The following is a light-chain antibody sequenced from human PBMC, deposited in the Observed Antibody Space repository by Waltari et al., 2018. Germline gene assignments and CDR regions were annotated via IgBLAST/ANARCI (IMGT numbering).Light chain of an antibody. CDR3: ASWDANLSGRV. CDR2: ANN. Sequence: QSVLTQPPSASGTPRQRVTISCSGRIPNIGRNAVNWYRQLPGAAPNLLIYANNQRPSGVPDRYSGSKSGTSASLAISGLQAEDEAHYYCASWDANLSGRVFGGGTKVTVL. CDR1: IPNIGRNA. V-gene: IGLV1-44*01. J-gene: IGLJ3*02.